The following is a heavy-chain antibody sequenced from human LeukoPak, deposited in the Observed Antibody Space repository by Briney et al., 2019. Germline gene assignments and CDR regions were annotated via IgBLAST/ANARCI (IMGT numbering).Heavy chain of an antibody. CDR1: GFTFSSHG. CDR3: AKGQIAVAGYYYYGMDV. CDR2: ISFGGSKT. Sequence: PGRSLRLSCAASGFTFSSHGMHWVRQGPGKGLEWVAVISFGGSKTYYADSVKGRFTISRDNSKNTLYLQMNSLRAEDTAVYYCAKGQIAVAGYYYYGMDVWGKGATVTVSS. J-gene: IGHJ6*04. D-gene: IGHD6-19*01. V-gene: IGHV3-30*18.